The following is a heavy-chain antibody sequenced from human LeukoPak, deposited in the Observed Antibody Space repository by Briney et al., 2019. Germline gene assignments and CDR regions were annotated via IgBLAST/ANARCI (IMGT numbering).Heavy chain of an antibody. V-gene: IGHV3-11*05. Sequence: GGSLRLSCAASGFTFSDYFMSWVRQAPGKGLEWISYISSDGKCTQYADSVKGRFTISRDNAKKSLYLQMNSLRAEDTAVYYCAGDNGTKYYLDYWGQGTLVTVSS. D-gene: IGHD2-8*01. CDR1: GFTFSDYF. CDR3: AGDNGTKYYLDY. J-gene: IGHJ4*02. CDR2: ISSDGKCT.